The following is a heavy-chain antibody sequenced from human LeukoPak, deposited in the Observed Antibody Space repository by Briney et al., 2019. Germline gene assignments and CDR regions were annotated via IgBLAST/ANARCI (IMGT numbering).Heavy chain of an antibody. D-gene: IGHD6-13*01. CDR3: ARVRRVIAAAGTGYYFGY. CDR2: MNPNSGNT. V-gene: IGHV1-8*01. J-gene: IGHJ4*02. Sequence: ASVKVSCKASGYTSTSYDINWVRQATGQGLEWMGWMNPNSGNTGYAQKFQGRVTMTRNTSISTAYMELSSLRSEDTAVYYCARVRRVIAAAGTGYYFGYWGQGTLVTVSS. CDR1: GYTSTSYD.